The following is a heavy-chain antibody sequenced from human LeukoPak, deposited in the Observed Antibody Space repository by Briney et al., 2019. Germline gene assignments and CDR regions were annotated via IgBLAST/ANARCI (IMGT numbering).Heavy chain of an antibody. CDR3: ARAVGYSYPNWFDP. CDR2: IYYSGST. J-gene: IGHJ5*02. V-gene: IGHV4-59*08. Sequence: SETLSLTCTVSGGSISSYYWSWIRQPPGKGLEWIGYIYYSGSTNYNPSLKSRVSISVDTSKNQFSLKLSSVTAADTAVYYCARAVGYSYPNWFDPWGQGTLVTVSS. D-gene: IGHD5-18*01. CDR1: GGSISSYY.